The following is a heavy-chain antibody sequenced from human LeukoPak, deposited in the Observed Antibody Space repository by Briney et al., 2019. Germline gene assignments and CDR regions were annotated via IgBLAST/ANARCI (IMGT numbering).Heavy chain of an antibody. Sequence: ASVKVSCKASGYTFTHYRLHWVRQAHGQGLEWMGWVNPDSGATNYQQNFQGRVTMTMDTSISTVYMELSRLISYDTAVYYCGRENWYYDYGGREPLVTVSS. CDR3: GRENWYYDY. CDR2: VNPDSGAT. V-gene: IGHV1-2*02. J-gene: IGHJ4*02. CDR1: GYTFTHYR. D-gene: IGHD1-1*01.